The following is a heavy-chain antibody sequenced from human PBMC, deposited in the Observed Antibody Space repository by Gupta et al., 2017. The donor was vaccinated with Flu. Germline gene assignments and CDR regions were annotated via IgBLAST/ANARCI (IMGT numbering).Heavy chain of an antibody. D-gene: IGHD1-1*01. CDR3: ARGKTGTTVHFAFDI. CDR2: LIFSRGAT. V-gene: IGHV3-23*01. Sequence: PVKGLKWFSTLIFSRGATYYADSVKGRYTISKDDSNNFLFLQMSSLRAEDTALYFCARGKTGTTVHFAFDIWGQGTMVTVSS. J-gene: IGHJ3*02.